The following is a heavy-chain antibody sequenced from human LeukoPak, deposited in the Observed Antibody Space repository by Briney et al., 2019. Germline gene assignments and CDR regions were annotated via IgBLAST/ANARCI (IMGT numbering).Heavy chain of an antibody. D-gene: IGHD3-9*01. CDR3: ARDRPYYDILTGYYTQPNFFDY. CDR2: IYHSGST. J-gene: IGHJ4*02. Sequence: PSETLSLTCTVSGGSISSSSYYWGWIRQPPGKGLEWIGSIYHSGSTYYSPSLKSRVTISVDTSKNQFSLKLSSVTAADTAVYYCARDRPYYDILTGYYTQPNFFDYWGQGTLVTVSS. CDR1: GGSISSSSYY. V-gene: IGHV4-39*07.